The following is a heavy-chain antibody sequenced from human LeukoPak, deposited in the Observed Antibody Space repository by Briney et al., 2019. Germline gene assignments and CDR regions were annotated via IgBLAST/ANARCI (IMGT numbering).Heavy chain of an antibody. CDR3: ARLKCISTTCPSRYVMDV. J-gene: IGHJ6*02. V-gene: IGHV4-59*01. CDR2: IYYSGST. CDR1: GGSISSYY. Sequence: SETLSLTCSVSGGSISSYYWSWTRQPPGKGLEYIGYIYYSGSTNYNPSLKSRVTISVDTSKDQFSLNLTSVTAADTAVYYCARLKCISTTCPSRYVMDVWGQGTTVTVSS. D-gene: IGHD2-2*01.